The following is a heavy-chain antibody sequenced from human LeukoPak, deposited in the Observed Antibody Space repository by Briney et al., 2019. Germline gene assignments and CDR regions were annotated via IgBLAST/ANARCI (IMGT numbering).Heavy chain of an antibody. CDR2: IIPIFGTA. D-gene: IGHD6-13*01. J-gene: IGHJ6*02. V-gene: IGHV1-69*13. CDR3: AKHLYSSSWAYYYYGMDV. Sequence: ASVKVSCKASGGTFSSYAIGWVRQAPGQGLEWMGGIIPIFGTANYAQKFQGRVTITADESTSTAYMELSSLRSEDTAVYYYAKHLYSSSWAYYYYGMDVWGQGTTVTVSS. CDR1: GGTFSSYA.